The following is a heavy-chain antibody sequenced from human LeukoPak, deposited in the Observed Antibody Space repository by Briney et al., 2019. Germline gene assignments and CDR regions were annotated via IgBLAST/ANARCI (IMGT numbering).Heavy chain of an antibody. V-gene: IGHV3-74*01. J-gene: IGHJ4*02. D-gene: IGHD6-6*01. CDR3: ARGPNSNWSGLDF. CDR1: GFSFSGHW. CDR2: ISPTGSTT. Sequence: GWSLRLSCIASGFSFSGHWMHWARQLPGKGLVWFSRISPTGSTTSYADSVKGRFTVSRDNAKNTLYLQVNNLRAEDTAVYYCARGPNSNWSGLDFWGQGTLLTVSS.